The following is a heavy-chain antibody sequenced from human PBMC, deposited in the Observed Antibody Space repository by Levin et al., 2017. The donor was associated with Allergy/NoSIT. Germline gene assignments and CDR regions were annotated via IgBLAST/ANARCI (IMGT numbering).Heavy chain of an antibody. Sequence: GESLKISCAASGFTFSSYAMSWVRQAPGKGLEWVSAISGSGGSTYYADSVKGRFTISRDNSKNTLYLQMNSLRAEDTAVYYCAVYLSSWTEAYYYYYMDVWGKGTTVTVSS. CDR2: ISGSGGST. J-gene: IGHJ6*03. CDR3: AVYLSSWTEAYYYYYMDV. D-gene: IGHD6-13*01. V-gene: IGHV3-23*01. CDR1: GFTFSSYA.